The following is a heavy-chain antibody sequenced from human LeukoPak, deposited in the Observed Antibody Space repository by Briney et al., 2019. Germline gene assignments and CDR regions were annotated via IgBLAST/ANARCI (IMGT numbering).Heavy chain of an antibody. J-gene: IGHJ4*02. Sequence: SETLSLTCTVSGGSISSSSYYWGWIRQPPGKGLEWIGNFHYSGSTYYNPSLKSRVTISADTSKNQFSLKLSSVTAADTAVYYCARRSKFDYFDYWGQGTLVTVSS. CDR2: FHYSGST. CDR1: GGSISSSSYY. CDR3: ARRSKFDYFDY. V-gene: IGHV4-39*01. D-gene: IGHD3-16*01.